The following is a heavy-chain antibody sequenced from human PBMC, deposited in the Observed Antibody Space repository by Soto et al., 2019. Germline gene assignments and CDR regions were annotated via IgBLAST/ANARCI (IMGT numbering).Heavy chain of an antibody. CDR2: IIPIFGTA. J-gene: IGHJ6*02. CDR3: ARCRRNSSSWYGSLDYYYYGMDV. Sequence: SVKVSCKASGGTFSSYAISWVRQAPGQGLEWMGGIIPIFGTANYAQKFQGRVTITADESTSTAYMELSSLRSEDTAVYYCARCRRNSSSWYGSLDYYYYGMDVWGQGTTVTVSS. D-gene: IGHD6-13*01. CDR1: GGTFSSYA. V-gene: IGHV1-69*13.